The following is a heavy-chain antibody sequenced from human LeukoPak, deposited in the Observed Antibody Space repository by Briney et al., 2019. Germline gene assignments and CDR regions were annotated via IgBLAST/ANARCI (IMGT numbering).Heavy chain of an antibody. V-gene: IGHV4-4*07. CDR3: ARRRPAMAGDVFDV. J-gene: IGHJ3*01. CDR1: GGSISGYY. CDR2: VYTSGSP. Sequence: PSETLSLTCTVSGGSISGYYWSWIRQPAGKGLEWIGRVYTSGSPTYNSSLGSRVAMSADTSMNLFSLKLTSVTAADTAVYYCARRRPAMAGDVFDVWGQGTMVTVSS. D-gene: IGHD2-2*01.